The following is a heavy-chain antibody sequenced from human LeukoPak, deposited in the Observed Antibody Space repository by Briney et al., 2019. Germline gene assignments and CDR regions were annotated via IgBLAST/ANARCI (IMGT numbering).Heavy chain of an antibody. CDR2: ISGSGGST. Sequence: GGSLRLSCAASGFTFSSYAMSWVCQAPGKGLEWVSAISGSGGSTYYADSVKGRFTISRDNSKNTLYLQMNSLRAEDTAVYYCAKDPHPTYYYDSSGPYYFDYWGQGTLVTVSS. CDR3: AKDPHPTYYYDSSGPYYFDY. CDR1: GFTFSSYA. V-gene: IGHV3-23*01. D-gene: IGHD3-22*01. J-gene: IGHJ4*02.